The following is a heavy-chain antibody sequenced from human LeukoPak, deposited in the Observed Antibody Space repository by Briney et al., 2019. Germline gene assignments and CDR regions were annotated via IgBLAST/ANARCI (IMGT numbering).Heavy chain of an antibody. CDR1: GFTFFNSW. CDR2: INQDGSAK. CDR3: ARGFLVL. V-gene: IGHV3-7*01. Sequence: GGSLRLSCAASGFTFFNSWMTWVRQAPGKGLEWVANINQDGSAKLYIDSVKGRFTISRDNARNSLYLQMNSLRAEDTAVYYCARGFLVLWGQGTLVTVSS. D-gene: IGHD3-3*01. J-gene: IGHJ4*02.